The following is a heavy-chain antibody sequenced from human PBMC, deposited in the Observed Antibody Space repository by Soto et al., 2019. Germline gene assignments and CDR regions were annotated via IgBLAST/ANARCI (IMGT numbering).Heavy chain of an antibody. CDR2: IYYSGST. V-gene: IGHV4-59*01. Sequence: SETLSLTCTVSGGSISSYYWNWIRQPPGKGLEWIGYIYYSGSTNYNPSLKSRVTISVDTSKNQFSLKLSSVTAADTAMYYCARGKLGYCSSITCFNWFDPWGQGTLVTVSS. CDR1: GGSISSYY. D-gene: IGHD2-2*01. J-gene: IGHJ5*02. CDR3: ARGKLGYCSSITCFNWFDP.